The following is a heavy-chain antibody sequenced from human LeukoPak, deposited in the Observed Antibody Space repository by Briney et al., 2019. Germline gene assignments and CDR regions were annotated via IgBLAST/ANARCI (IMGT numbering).Heavy chain of an antibody. Sequence: GGSLRLSCAASGFTFSGYWMYWVRQVPGKGLVWLSQINSDGRSTNYADSVKGRFTISRDNAKSTLYLQMNNLRAEDTAVYYCARVNTHWGVDYWGQGTLVTVSS. CDR1: GFTFSGYW. D-gene: IGHD7-27*01. J-gene: IGHJ4*02. CDR3: ARVNTHWGVDY. V-gene: IGHV3-74*01. CDR2: INSDGRST.